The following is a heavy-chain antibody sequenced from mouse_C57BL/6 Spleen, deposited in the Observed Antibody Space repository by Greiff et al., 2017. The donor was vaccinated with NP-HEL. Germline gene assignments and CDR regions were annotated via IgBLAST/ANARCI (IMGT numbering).Heavy chain of an antibody. CDR3: TRGLISYGNYAMDY. D-gene: IGHD1-1*01. CDR1: GYTFTDYE. V-gene: IGHV1-15*01. J-gene: IGHJ4*01. Sequence: VQRVESGSSLVRPGGEGKRAGESSGYTFTDYEMHWVKQTPVHGLEWIGAISPETGGTAYNQKFKGKAILTADKSSSTAYMELRSLTSEDSAVYYCTRGLISYGNYAMDYWGQGTSVTVSS. CDR2: ISPETGGT.